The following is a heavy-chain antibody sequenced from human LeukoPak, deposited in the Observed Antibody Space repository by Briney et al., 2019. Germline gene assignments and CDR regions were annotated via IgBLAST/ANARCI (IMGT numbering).Heavy chain of an antibody. V-gene: IGHV4-61*01. CDR1: GGSVSSGSYY. Sequence: PSETLSLTCTVSGGSVSSGSYYWSWIRQPPGKGLEWIGYIYYSGSTNYNPSLKSRVTISVDTSKNQFSLKVSTVTAADTAVYYCTTYYVGEGGRGHWGPGTLVTVSS. J-gene: IGHJ4*02. CDR2: IYYSGST. D-gene: IGHD2-21*01. CDR3: TTYYVGEGGRGH.